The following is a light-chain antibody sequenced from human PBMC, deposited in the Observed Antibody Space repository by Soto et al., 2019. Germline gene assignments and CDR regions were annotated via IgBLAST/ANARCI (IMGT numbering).Light chain of an antibody. CDR1: HSISSW. CDR3: QQYKSYPHT. V-gene: IGKV1-5*03. Sequence: DIQLTQSPSTLSPSVGDRVTITCRASHSISSWLAWYQQKPWKAPKLLIYKASSLQSGVPSRFSGSGSGTEFTLTISSRQPDDFSTYYCQQYKSYPHTVGQGTKLEIK. J-gene: IGKJ2*01. CDR2: KAS.